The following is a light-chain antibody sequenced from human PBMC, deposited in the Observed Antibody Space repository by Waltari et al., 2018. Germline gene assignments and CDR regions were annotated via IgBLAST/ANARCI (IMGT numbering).Light chain of an antibody. J-gene: IGKJ4*01. Sequence: EIVLTQSPATLSLSPGARATLSCRATQSVSSYLAWFQQKPGQAPSLLLYDASTTATGIPARFSGSGSGTDFTLTISSLETEDFAVYYCQQRTNWPFTFGGGTKVEIK. CDR3: QQRTNWPFT. CDR2: DAS. CDR1: QSVSSY. V-gene: IGKV3-11*01.